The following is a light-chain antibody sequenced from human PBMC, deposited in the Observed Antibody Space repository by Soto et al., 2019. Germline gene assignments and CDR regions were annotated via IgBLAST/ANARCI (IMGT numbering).Light chain of an antibody. CDR1: QWFRHSY. V-gene: IGKV3-20*01. CDR2: GAS. Sequence: EIALRQSPGPRSLAPGEIATLSFSACQWFRHSYLPWYQQKPGQAPRLLIYGASSRATGIPDRFSGSGSGTDFTLTISRLEPEDFAVYYCQQYGSSRWTFGQGTKVDIK. J-gene: IGKJ1*01. CDR3: QQYGSSRWT.